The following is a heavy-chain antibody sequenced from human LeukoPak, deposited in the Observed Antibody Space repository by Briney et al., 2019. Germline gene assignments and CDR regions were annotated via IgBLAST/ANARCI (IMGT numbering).Heavy chain of an antibody. D-gene: IGHD1-26*01. CDR1: GFTFSSYE. Sequence: GVLRLSCAASGFTFSSYEMNWVRQAPGKGLEWVSYISSSGSTIYYADSVKGRFTISRDNAMNTLYLQMNSLRAEDSALYYCTRDMQGSRLYLVGSQNDWGQGTLVTVSS. J-gene: IGHJ4*02. CDR3: TRDMQGSRLYLVGSQND. V-gene: IGHV3-48*03. CDR2: ISSSGSTI.